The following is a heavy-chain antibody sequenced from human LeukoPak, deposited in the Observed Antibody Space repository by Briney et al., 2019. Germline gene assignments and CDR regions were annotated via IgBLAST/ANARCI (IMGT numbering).Heavy chain of an antibody. CDR2: ISSSSGTPT. Sequence: GGSLRLSCAASGFTFSDYYMSWIRQAPGKGLEWVSYISSSSGTPTHYADSVKGRFTISRDNAKNSLHLQMNSLRAEDTAVYHCARVRGSYSVDYWGQGTLVTVSS. V-gene: IGHV3-11*04. J-gene: IGHJ4*02. CDR1: GFTFSDYY. D-gene: IGHD1-26*01. CDR3: ARVRGSYSVDY.